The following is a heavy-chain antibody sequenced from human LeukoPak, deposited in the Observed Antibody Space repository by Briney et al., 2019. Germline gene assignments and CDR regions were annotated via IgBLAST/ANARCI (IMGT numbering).Heavy chain of an antibody. CDR2: IWYDGSNK. Sequence: PGGSLRLSCAASGFTFSSYGMHWVRQARGKGLEWVAVIWYDGSNKYYADSVKGRFTISRDNSKNTLYLQMNSLRAEDTAVYYCARARDTAMVSPFDYWGQGTLVTVSS. V-gene: IGHV3-33*01. J-gene: IGHJ4*02. CDR1: GFTFSSYG. CDR3: ARARDTAMVSPFDY. D-gene: IGHD5-18*01.